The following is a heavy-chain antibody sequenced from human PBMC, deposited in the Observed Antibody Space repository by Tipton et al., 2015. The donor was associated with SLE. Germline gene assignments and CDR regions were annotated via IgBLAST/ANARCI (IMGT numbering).Heavy chain of an antibody. CDR2: ISVYNGYT. Sequence: QSGAEVKKPGASVKVSCKASGYTFIHKGISWVRQAPGQGLEFMGWISVYNGYTNYAQKFQGRVTLTTDTSTSTTYMELRSLRSDDTAVYYCAGVVVGAFDYWGQGTLVTVSS. D-gene: IGHD2-15*01. V-gene: IGHV1-18*01. CDR3: AGVVVGAFDY. J-gene: IGHJ4*02. CDR1: GYTFIHKG.